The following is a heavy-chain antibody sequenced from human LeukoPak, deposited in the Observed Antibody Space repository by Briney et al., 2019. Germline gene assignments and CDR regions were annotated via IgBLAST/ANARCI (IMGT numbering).Heavy chain of an antibody. V-gene: IGHV3-15*01. CDR3: TSPASGYSYGVFDS. J-gene: IGHJ4*02. CDR2: IKSKTDGGTT. Sequence: GGSLRLSCAASGFTFSNTWMSWVRQAPGKGLEWVGRIKSKTDGGTTDYAAPVKGRFAISRDDSKNTLYLQMNSLKTEDTAVYYCTSPASGYSYGVFDSWGQGILVTVSS. D-gene: IGHD5-18*01. CDR1: GFTFSNTW.